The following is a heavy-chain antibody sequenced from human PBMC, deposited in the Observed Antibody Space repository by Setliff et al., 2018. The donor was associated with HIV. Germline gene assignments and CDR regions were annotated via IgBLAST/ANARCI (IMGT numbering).Heavy chain of an antibody. D-gene: IGHD6-13*01. V-gene: IGHV4-4*09. Sequence: PSEILSLTCSVSGDSISAYYWTWIRQSPGKGLEWIGWIYKNGNANYNPSLTSRLTISVDTSKNQFSLKLSSVTAADTAVYYCAARKLSAAAFDYWGQGSLVTVSS. CDR1: GDSISAYY. CDR2: IYKNGNA. J-gene: IGHJ4*02. CDR3: AARKLSAAAFDY.